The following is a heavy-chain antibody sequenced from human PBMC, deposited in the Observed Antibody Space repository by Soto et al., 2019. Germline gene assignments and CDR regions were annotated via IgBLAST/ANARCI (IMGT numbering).Heavy chain of an antibody. J-gene: IGHJ5*02. CDR1: GSSISSYY. V-gene: IGHV4-59*01. D-gene: IGHD3-22*01. CDR3: ARVDSSSPFTWFDT. Sequence: PAETLSLACTVSGSSISSYYWSWIRHPPGKGLEWIGYTYYSGSTNYNPSLKSRVTISVDTSKNQFSLKLSSVTAADTAVYYCARVDSSSPFTWFDTWGQGNVLTVSS. CDR2: TYYSGST.